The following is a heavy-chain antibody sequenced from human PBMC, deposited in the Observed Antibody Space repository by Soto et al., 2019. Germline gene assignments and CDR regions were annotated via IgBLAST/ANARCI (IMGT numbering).Heavy chain of an antibody. D-gene: IGHD1-26*01. CDR1: GDTFTGYY. Sequence: ASVKVSCKASGDTFTGYYMHWVRQAPGQGLEWMGWINPNSGGTNYAQKFQGRVTMARDTSISTAYMELSRLRSDDTAVYYCARAEPLVGATNYYYYYGMDVWGQGTTVTVSS. V-gene: IGHV1-2*02. CDR3: ARAEPLVGATNYYYYYGMDV. CDR2: INPNSGGT. J-gene: IGHJ6*02.